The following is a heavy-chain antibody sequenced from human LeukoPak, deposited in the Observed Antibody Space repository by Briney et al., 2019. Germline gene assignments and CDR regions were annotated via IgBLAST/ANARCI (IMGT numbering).Heavy chain of an antibody. CDR1: GGSFSGYY. V-gene: IGHV4-34*01. Sequence: SETLSLTCAVYGGSFSGYYWSCIRQPPGKGLEWIGEINHSGSTDYNPSLKSRVTISVDTSKNQFSLKLSSVTAADTAVYYCARDRRPGDDSSGYYSNYWGQGTLVTASS. J-gene: IGHJ4*02. CDR3: ARDRRPGDDSSGYYSNY. CDR2: INHSGST. D-gene: IGHD3-22*01.